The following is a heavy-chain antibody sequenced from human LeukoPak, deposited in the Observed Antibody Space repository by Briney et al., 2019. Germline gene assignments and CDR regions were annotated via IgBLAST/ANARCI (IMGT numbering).Heavy chain of an antibody. CDR2: IYYSGST. V-gene: IGHV4-30-4*08. CDR1: GGSISSGDYY. Sequence: PSQTLSLTCTVSGGSISSGDYYWSWIRQPPGKGLEWIGYIYYSGSTYYNPSLKSRVTISVDTSKNQFSLKLSSVTAADTAIYYCARAYCSSISCSTVGYFDLWGRGTLVTVSS. D-gene: IGHD2-2*02. J-gene: IGHJ2*01. CDR3: ARAYCSSISCSTVGYFDL.